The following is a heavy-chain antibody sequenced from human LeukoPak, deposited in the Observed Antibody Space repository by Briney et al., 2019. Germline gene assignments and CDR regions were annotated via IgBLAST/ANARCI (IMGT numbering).Heavy chain of an antibody. Sequence: GESLKISCKGSGYSYTTYWIGWVRQMPGNGLEWMGVIYPGDSDTRYSPSFQGQVTISADKSSSTAYLQWSSLKASDTAMYYCARRSGDHYFDNWGQGTLVTVSS. CDR3: ARRSGDHYFDN. CDR2: IYPGDSDT. V-gene: IGHV5-51*01. J-gene: IGHJ4*02. D-gene: IGHD4-17*01. CDR1: GYSYTTYW.